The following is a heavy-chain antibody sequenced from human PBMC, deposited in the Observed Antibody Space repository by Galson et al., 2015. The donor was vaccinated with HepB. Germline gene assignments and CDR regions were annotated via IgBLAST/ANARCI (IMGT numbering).Heavy chain of an antibody. D-gene: IGHD3-9*01. CDR1: GGTFSSYA. CDR2: IIPIFGTT. V-gene: IGHV1-69*13. Sequence: SVKVSCKASGGTFSSYAISWVRRAPGQGLEWMGGIIPIFGTTNYAQKFQGRVTITADESTSTAYMELSSLRSEDTAVYYCASLTYYDILTGYYRRSEIDYWGQGTLVTVSS. J-gene: IGHJ4*02. CDR3: ASLTYYDILTGYYRRSEIDY.